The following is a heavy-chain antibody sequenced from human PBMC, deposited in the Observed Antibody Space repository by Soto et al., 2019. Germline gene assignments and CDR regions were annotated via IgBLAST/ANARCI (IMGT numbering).Heavy chain of an antibody. CDR2: IYFTGST. J-gene: IGHJ5*02. Sequence: LSLTCTVSGGAVGSGTYYWSWIRQPPGKGLEWIGHIYFTGSTNYNPSLKSRVTMSLDTSRNQFSLKLSSVTAADTAVYYCTRGPPRVQWFDPWGLGTLVTVSS. V-gene: IGHV4-61*01. CDR1: GGAVGSGTYY. CDR3: TRGPPRVQWFDP.